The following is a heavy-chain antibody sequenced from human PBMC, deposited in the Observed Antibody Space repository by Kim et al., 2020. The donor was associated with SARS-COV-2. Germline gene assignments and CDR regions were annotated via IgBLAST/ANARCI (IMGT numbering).Heavy chain of an antibody. CDR2: INHSGST. D-gene: IGHD3-10*01. V-gene: IGHV4-34*01. CDR3: ARGLAYGSGSYFMDY. CDR1: GGSFSGYY. J-gene: IGHJ4*02. Sequence: SETLSLTCAVYGGSFSGYYWSWIRQPPGKGLEWIGEINHSGSTNYNPSLKSRVTISVDTSKNQFSLKLSSVTAADTAVYYCARGLAYGSGSYFMDYWGQGTLVTVSS.